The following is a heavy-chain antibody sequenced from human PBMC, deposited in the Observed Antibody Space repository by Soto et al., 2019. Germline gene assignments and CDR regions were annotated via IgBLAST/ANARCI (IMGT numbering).Heavy chain of an antibody. CDR3: ARVRYSSSSWYYYGMDV. CDR1: GGTFSSYA. J-gene: IGHJ6*02. V-gene: IGHV1-69*01. D-gene: IGHD6-13*01. CDR2: IIPIFGTA. Sequence: QVQLVQSGAEVQKPGSSVKVSCKASGGTFSSYAISWVRQAPGQGLEWMGGIIPIFGTANYEQKFQGRVTITADESTSTAYMELSSLSSEDTAVYYCARVRYSSSSWYYYGMDVWGQGTTVTVSS.